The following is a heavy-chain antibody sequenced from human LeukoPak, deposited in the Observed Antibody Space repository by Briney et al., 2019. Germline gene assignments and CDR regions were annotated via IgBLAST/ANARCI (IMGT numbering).Heavy chain of an antibody. CDR1: GFTFSSYG. V-gene: IGHV3-33*01. CDR3: ARSRANSPSTSGGLRDFDWLFPLGY. D-gene: IGHD3-9*01. Sequence: GGSLRLSCAASGFTFSSYGMHWVRQAPGKGLEWVAVIWYDGSNKYYADSVKGRFTISRDNSKNTLYLQMNSLRAEDTAVYYWARSRANSPSTSGGLRDFDWLFPLGYWGQGTLVTVSS. CDR2: IWYDGSNK. J-gene: IGHJ4*02.